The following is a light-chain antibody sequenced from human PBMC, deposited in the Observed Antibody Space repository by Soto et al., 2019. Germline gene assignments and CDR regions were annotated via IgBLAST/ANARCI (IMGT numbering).Light chain of an antibody. J-gene: IGLJ1*01. CDR1: SSDVGGHDY. CDR2: DVS. Sequence: QSALTQPASVSGSPGQAITISCTGTSSDVGGHDYVAWYQHHPGKAPKLMIFDVSDRPSGISNRFSGSKSGNTASLTISGLQAQDEVDYYCSSYTSSNTVVFGTGTKLTVL. CDR3: SSYTSSNTVV. V-gene: IGLV2-14*01.